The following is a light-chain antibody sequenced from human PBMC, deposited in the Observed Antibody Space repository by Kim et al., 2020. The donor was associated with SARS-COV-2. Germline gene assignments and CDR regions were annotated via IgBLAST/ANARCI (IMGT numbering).Light chain of an antibody. CDR3: QQYYTYPYT. CDR2: GTS. CDR1: QSLNSW. Sequence: DIQMTQSPSTLSASVGDRVTITCRASQSLNSWVAWYQQKPGKAPDLLIYGTSTLQSGVPSRFSGSRSGTEFTLTISSLQPHDFATYYCQQYYTYPYTFCQGTKLEI. J-gene: IGKJ2*01. V-gene: IGKV1-5*03.